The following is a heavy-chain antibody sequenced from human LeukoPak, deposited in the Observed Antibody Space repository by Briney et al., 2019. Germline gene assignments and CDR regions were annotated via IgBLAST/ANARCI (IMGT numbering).Heavy chain of an antibody. J-gene: IGHJ4*02. Sequence: SETLSLTCAVSGGSFSGYYWSWIRQPPGKGLEWIGEINHSGSTNYNPSLKSRVTISVETSKNQFSLKLSSVTAADTAVYYCARRSRYSALDYWGQGTLVTVSS. D-gene: IGHD6-6*01. CDR2: INHSGST. CDR1: GGSFSGYY. V-gene: IGHV4-34*01. CDR3: ARRSRYSALDY.